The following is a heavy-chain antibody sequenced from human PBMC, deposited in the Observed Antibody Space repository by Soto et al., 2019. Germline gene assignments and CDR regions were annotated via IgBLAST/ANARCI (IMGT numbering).Heavy chain of an antibody. D-gene: IGHD1-26*01. V-gene: IGHV3-23*01. J-gene: IGHJ6*03. CDR1: GFIFSNYA. Sequence: EVQLLESGGTLVQPGGSRRLSCAASGFIFSNYAMTWVRQAPGKALQWVSYCGGGGSTYYADPVKGRFTCSRDNSKNTLFLQMNRLRGEDTAVYYCAKFSGQYDHSYYMDVWGKGTTVTVSS. CDR2: CGGGGST. CDR3: AKFSGQYDHSYYMDV.